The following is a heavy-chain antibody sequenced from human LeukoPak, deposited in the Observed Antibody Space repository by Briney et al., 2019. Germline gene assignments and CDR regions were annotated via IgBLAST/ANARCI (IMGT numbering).Heavy chain of an antibody. J-gene: IGHJ4*02. CDR2: MNPNSGNT. CDR1: GYTFTSYD. V-gene: IGHV1-8*01. D-gene: IGHD2-2*01. CDR3: AGEAQVLYQLQQGFAY. Sequence: GASVKVSCKASGYTFTSYDINWVRQATGQGLEWMGWMNPNSGNTGYAQKFQGRVTMTRNTSISTAYMELSSLRSEDTAVYYCAGEAQVLYQLQQGFAYWGQGTLVTVSS.